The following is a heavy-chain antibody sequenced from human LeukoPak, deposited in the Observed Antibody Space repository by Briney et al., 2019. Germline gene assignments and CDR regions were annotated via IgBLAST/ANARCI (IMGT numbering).Heavy chain of an antibody. V-gene: IGHV3-13*01. CDR3: ARGRGLTGYYTFDY. D-gene: IGHD3-9*01. Sequence: GGSLRLSCAASGFTFSSYDMHWVRQATGKGLERVSAIGTAGDTYYPGSVKGRFTISRENAKNSLYLQMNSLRAGDTAVYYCARGRGLTGYYTFDYWGQGTLVTVSS. CDR2: IGTAGDT. J-gene: IGHJ4*02. CDR1: GFTFSSYD.